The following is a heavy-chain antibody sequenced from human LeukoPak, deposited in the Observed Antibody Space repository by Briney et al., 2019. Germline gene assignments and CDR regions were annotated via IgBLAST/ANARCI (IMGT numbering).Heavy chain of an antibody. Sequence: KPSETLSLTCTVSGGSISSSSYYWGWIRQPPGKGMEWIGSIYYSGSTYYNPSLKSRVTISVDTSKNQFSLKLSSVTAADTAVYYCARHVYDFWSGALNGYYYMYVWGKGTTVTVSS. CDR2: IYYSGST. V-gene: IGHV4-39*01. J-gene: IGHJ6*03. D-gene: IGHD3-3*01. CDR3: ARHVYDFWSGALNGYYYMYV. CDR1: GGSISSSSYY.